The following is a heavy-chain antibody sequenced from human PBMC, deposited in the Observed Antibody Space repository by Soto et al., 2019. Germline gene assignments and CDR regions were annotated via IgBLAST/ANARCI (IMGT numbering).Heavy chain of an antibody. CDR1: GYTFTSYD. CDR3: ARGFAIAAAGTDYYYGMDV. J-gene: IGHJ6*02. Sequence: VASVKVSCKASGYTFTSYDINWVRQATGQGLEWMGWMNPNSGNTGYAQKFQGRVTMTRNTSISTAYMELSSLRSEDTAVYYCARGFAIAAAGTDYYYGMDVWGQGTTVTVSS. V-gene: IGHV1-8*01. CDR2: MNPNSGNT. D-gene: IGHD6-13*01.